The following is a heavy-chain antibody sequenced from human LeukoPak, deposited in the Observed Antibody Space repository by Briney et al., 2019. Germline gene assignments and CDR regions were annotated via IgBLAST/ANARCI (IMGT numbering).Heavy chain of an antibody. D-gene: IGHD4-17*01. V-gene: IGHV4-34*01. CDR3: ASTYGDYANDAFDI. CDR1: GGSFSGYY. CDR2: INHSGST. J-gene: IGHJ3*02. Sequence: SETLSLTCAVYGGSFSGYYWSWIRQPPGKGLEWIGEINHSGSTNYNPSLKSRVTISVDTSKNQFSLKLSSVTAADTAVYHCASTYGDYANDAFDIWGQGTMVTVSS.